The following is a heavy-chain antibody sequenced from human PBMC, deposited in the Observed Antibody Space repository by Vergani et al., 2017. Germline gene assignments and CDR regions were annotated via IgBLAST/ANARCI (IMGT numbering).Heavy chain of an antibody. J-gene: IGHJ5*02. D-gene: IGHD3-10*01. CDR2: IYSGDET. Sequence: ELHLVESGGGFVQSGGSLRLSCAASGSTVSGNYMTWVRQAPGKGLEWLSHIYSGDETYYADSVKGRVTISRDTSQNTLHLQINHLRVEDTAVCYCARGNHYGSGTYVDPWGQGTLVTGSS. V-gene: IGHV3-66*02. CDR3: ARGNHYGSGTYVDP. CDR1: GSTVSGNY.